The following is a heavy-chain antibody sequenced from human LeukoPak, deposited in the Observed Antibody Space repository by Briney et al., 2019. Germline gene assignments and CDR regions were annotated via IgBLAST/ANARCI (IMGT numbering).Heavy chain of an antibody. V-gene: IGHV1-69*13. D-gene: IGHD1-26*01. J-gene: IGHJ2*01. CDR2: IIPIFGTA. CDR1: GGTFSSYA. Sequence: ASVKVPCKASGGTFSSYAISWVRQAPGQGLEWMGGIIPIFGTANYAQKFQGRVTITADESTSTAYMELRSLRSDDTAVYYCARYSGSYNWYFDLWGRGTLVTVSS. CDR3: ARYSGSYNWYFDL.